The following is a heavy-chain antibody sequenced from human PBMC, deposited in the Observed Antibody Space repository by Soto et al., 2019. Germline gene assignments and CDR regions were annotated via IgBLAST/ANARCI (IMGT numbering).Heavy chain of an antibody. V-gene: IGHV1-18*01. CDR1: GYTFTSYA. CDR3: AREYCSGGRCYGPDY. D-gene: IGHD2-15*01. J-gene: IGHJ4*02. CDR2: INAYNDNT. Sequence: ASVKVSCKASGYTFTSYALHWVRQAPGQGLEWMGWINAYNDNTKSARNLQDRVTITTDTSTTTAYMELRSLRSDDTAVYYCAREYCSGGRCYGPDYWGQGTMVTVSS.